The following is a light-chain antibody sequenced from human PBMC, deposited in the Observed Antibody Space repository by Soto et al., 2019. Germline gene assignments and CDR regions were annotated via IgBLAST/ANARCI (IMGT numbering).Light chain of an antibody. V-gene: IGKV3D-15*01. CDR3: QQYDDWLRLT. CDR2: GAS. J-gene: IGKJ4*01. Sequence: EIVMTQSPATLSVSPGEGATLSCRASQSVNIYLAWYQQKPGQAPRLLIFGASSRATGIPARFSGSGSGTEFNLTISSLQSEDFAVYFCQQYDDWLRLTFGGGTKVEIK. CDR1: QSVNIY.